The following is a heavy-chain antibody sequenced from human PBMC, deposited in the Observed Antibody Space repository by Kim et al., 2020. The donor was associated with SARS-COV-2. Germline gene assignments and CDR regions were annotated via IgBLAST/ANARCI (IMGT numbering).Heavy chain of an antibody. D-gene: IGHD3-3*01. Sequence: ASVKVSCKASGYTFTSYGISWVRQAPGQGLEWMGWISAYNGNTNYAQKLQGRVTMTTDTSTSTAYMELRSLRSDDTAVYYCARDRGLRFLEWLAAEKYYFDYWGQGTLVTVSS. V-gene: IGHV1-18*01. J-gene: IGHJ4*02. CDR2: ISAYNGNT. CDR3: ARDRGLRFLEWLAAEKYYFDY. CDR1: GYTFTSYG.